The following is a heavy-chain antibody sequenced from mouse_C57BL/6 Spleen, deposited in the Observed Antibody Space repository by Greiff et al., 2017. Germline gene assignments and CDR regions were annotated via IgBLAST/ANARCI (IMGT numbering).Heavy chain of an antibody. Sequence: QVQLQQSGPELVKPGASVKISCKASGYAFSSSWLNWVKQRPGKGLEWIGRIYPGDGDTNYNGKFKGKATLTADKSSSTASMQLSSLTSDDSAVYVCARRGGDGYHWYFDVWGTGTTGTVSS. J-gene: IGHJ1*03. CDR3: ARRGGDGYHWYFDV. CDR2: IYPGDGDT. D-gene: IGHD2-3*01. V-gene: IGHV1-82*01. CDR1: GYAFSSSW.